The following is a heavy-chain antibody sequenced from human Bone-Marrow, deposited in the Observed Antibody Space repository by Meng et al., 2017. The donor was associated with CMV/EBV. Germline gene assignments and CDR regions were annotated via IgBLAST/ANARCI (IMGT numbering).Heavy chain of an antibody. V-gene: IGHV4-30-4*08. CDR3: ARIAAYYYDSSGYGDAFDI. CDR2: IYYSGST. Sequence: SEPLSLTCTVSGGSISSGDYYWSWIRQPPGKGLEWIGYIYYSGSTYYNPSLKSRVTISVDTSKNQFSLKLSSVTAADTAVYYCARIAAYYYDSSGYGDAFDIWGQGTMVTVSS. CDR1: GGSISSGDYY. J-gene: IGHJ3*02. D-gene: IGHD3-22*01.